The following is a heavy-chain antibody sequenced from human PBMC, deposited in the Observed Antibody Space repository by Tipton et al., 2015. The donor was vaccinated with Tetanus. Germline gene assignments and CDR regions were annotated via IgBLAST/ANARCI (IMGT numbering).Heavy chain of an antibody. D-gene: IGHD3-22*01. CDR1: GGSFSAYY. CDR3: ARQEPPRRFFPDSSGSSD. CDR2: INHSGST. Sequence: GLVKPSETLSLTCAVYGGSFSAYYWSWIRQSPGKGLEWIGEINHSGSTTYSPSFKSRVTISVDTPKNQFSLKLTSLTVADTAVYYCARQEPPRRFFPDSSGSSDWGQGILVTVSS. V-gene: IGHV4-34*01. J-gene: IGHJ4*02.